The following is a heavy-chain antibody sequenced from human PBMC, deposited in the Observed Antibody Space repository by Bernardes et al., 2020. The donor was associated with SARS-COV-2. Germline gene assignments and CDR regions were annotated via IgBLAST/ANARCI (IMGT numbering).Heavy chain of an antibody. CDR2: ISGGGERT. CDR3: ARSLFSGYDLGWFDP. J-gene: IGHJ5*02. D-gene: IGHD5-12*01. Sequence: GGALRLSCAGSGFPFRSYAMTWVRQAPGEGREGGATISGGGERTYYADSVKGRFTISRDTSKNTLYLQLNSLRAEDTAVYYCARSLFSGYDLGWFDPWGQGTLVTVSS. CDR1: GFPFRSYA. V-gene: IGHV3-23*01.